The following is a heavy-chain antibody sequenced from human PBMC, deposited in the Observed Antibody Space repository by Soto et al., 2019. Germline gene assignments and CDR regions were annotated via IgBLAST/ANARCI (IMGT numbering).Heavy chain of an antibody. CDR1: GASISRGGSS. CDR3: ARGLAVRGSYGLDV. J-gene: IGHJ6*02. Sequence: KPSETLSLTCAVSGASISRGGSSWSWIRQAPGTGLEWIGYVYHNGITNYNPSLKSRVTISVDKSQNQFSLSLNSVTAADTAVYYCARGLAVRGSYGLDVWGQGTTVTV. D-gene: IGHD3-10*01. CDR2: VYHNGIT. V-gene: IGHV4-30-2*01.